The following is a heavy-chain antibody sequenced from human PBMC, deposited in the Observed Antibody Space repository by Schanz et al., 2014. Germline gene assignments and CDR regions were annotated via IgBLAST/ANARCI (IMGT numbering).Heavy chain of an antibody. CDR2: IYHTGST. V-gene: IGHV4-4*02. D-gene: IGHD1-26*01. J-gene: IGHJ4*02. CDR1: GASIESPNW. Sequence: QVQLQESGPGLVKPSGTLSLTCAVSGASIESPNWWSWVRQPPGKGLEWIGQIYHTGSTDFNPSLKSRFTISVAKPKTRFSLRLSPVTAADTAVYYCTRDGYSRNFPDYWGQGTLVTVSS. CDR3: TRDGYSRNFPDY.